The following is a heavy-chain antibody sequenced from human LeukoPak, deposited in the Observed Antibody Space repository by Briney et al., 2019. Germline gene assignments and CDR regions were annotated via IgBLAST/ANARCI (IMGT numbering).Heavy chain of an antibody. J-gene: IGHJ3*02. D-gene: IGHD3-3*01. CDR1: GFTFDDYA. V-gene: IGHV3-9*01. Sequence: GRSLRLSCAASGFTFDDYAMHWVRQAPGKGLEWVSGISWNSGSIGYADSVKGRFTISRDNAKNSLYLQMNSLRAEDTALYYCAKSVPYDFWSGYQPGSAFDIWGQGTMVTVSS. CDR2: ISWNSGSI. CDR3: AKSVPYDFWSGYQPGSAFDI.